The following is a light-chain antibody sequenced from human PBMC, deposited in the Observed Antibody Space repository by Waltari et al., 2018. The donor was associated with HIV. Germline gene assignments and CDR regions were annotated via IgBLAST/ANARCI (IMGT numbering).Light chain of an antibody. CDR2: EVS. CDR1: SSDVGSYNL. CDR3: CSYAGSSTSYV. Sequence: QSALTQPASVSGSPGQSITISCTGTSSDVGSYNLFSWYQQHPGKAPKLMIYEVSKRPSGVSNRFSGSKSGNTASLTISGLQAEDEADYYCCSYAGSSTSYVFGTGTKVTVL. J-gene: IGLJ1*01. V-gene: IGLV2-23*02.